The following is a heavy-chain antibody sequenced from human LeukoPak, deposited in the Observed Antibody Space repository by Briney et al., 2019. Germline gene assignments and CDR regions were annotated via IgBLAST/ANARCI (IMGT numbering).Heavy chain of an antibody. J-gene: IGHJ6*03. CDR1: GGTFSSYA. CDR3: ARNPITVPAPQRVTGYYYMDV. Sequence: EASVKVSCKASGGTFSSYAISWVRQAPGQGLEWMGGIIPIFGTANYAQKFQGRVTITADESTSTAYMELSSLRSEDTAVYYCARNPITVPAPQRVTGYYYMDVWGKGTTVTVSS. CDR2: IIPIFGTA. V-gene: IGHV1-69*13. D-gene: IGHD2-2*01.